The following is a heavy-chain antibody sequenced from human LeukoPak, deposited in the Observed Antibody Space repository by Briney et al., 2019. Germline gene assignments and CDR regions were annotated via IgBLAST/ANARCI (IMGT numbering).Heavy chain of an antibody. CDR3: AKILNSMYFDL. J-gene: IGHJ2*01. CDR2: ISGTT. V-gene: IGHV3-23*01. CDR1: GFTFSNYA. D-gene: IGHD2-21*01. Sequence: GGSLRLSCTASGFTFSNYAMNWVRQAPGKGLEWVSTISGTTYYADSLKGRFTISRDDSKSTLFLQMDNLRAEDTAVYYCAKILNSMYFDLWGRGALVTVSS.